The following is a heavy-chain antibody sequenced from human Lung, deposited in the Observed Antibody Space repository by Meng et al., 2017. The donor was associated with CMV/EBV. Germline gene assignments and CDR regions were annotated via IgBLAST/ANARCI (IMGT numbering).Heavy chain of an antibody. CDR1: GYTFTSYY. CDR2: INPSGGST. J-gene: IGHJ6*02. Sequence: ASXXVSXKASGYTFTSYYMHWVRQAPGQGLEWMGIINPSGGSTSYAQKFQGRVTMTRDTSTSTVYMELSSLRSEDTAVYYCARAGRYCSSTSCYNEDYYYYYGMDVXGHGXTVTVSS. CDR3: ARAGRYCSSTSCYNEDYYYYYGMDV. V-gene: IGHV1-46*01. D-gene: IGHD2-2*02.